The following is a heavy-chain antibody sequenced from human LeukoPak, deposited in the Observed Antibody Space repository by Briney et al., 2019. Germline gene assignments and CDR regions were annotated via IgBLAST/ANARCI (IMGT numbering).Heavy chain of an antibody. V-gene: IGHV3-11*01. CDR3: ASTGRYCSGGSCYYYYYGMDV. CDR2: ISSSGSTI. J-gene: IGHJ6*02. CDR1: GFTFSDYY. Sequence: GGSLRLSCAASGFTFSDYYMSWIRQAPGKGLEWVSYISSSGSTIYYADSVKGRFTISRDNAKNSLYLQMNSLRAEDTAVYYCASTGRYCSGGSCYYYYYGMDVWGQGTTVTVSS. D-gene: IGHD2-15*01.